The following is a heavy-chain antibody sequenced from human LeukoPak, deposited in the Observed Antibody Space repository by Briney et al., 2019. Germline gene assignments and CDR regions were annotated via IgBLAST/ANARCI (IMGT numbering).Heavy chain of an antibody. CDR1: GFTFSTYG. J-gene: IGHJ4*02. Sequence: QSGGSLRLSCVASGFTFSTYGMTWVRQAPGKGLEWVSSISGNDEGTYYADSVKGLFTISRDNSKNTLYLQMNSLRAEDTAVYYCAKRGPIYSASPGNYFDYWGQGTLVTVSS. CDR2: ISGNDEGT. CDR3: AKRGPIYSASPGNYFDY. D-gene: IGHD3-10*01. V-gene: IGHV3-23*01.